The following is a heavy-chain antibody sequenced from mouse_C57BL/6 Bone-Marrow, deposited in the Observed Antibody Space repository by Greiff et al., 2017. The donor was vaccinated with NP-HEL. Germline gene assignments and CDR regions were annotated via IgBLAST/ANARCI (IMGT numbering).Heavy chain of an antibody. CDR2: ISSGGSYT. CDR1: GFTFSSYG. CDR3: ARGGVYDYDEGYYFDY. D-gene: IGHD2-4*01. V-gene: IGHV5-6*01. J-gene: IGHJ2*01. Sequence: DVQLQQSGGDLVKPGGSLKLSCAASGFTFSSYGMSWVRQTPDQRLEWVATISSGGSYTYYTDSVKGRFTISRDNAKNTLYLQMSRLKSEDTAMYYCARGGVYDYDEGYYFDYWGQGTTLTVSS.